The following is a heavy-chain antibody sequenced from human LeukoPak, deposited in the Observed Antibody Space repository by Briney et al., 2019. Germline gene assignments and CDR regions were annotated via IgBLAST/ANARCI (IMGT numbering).Heavy chain of an antibody. Sequence: AGGSLRLSCAASGFTFSGHLMSWVRQAPGKGLEWVANIKEEGSEKYYVDSVKGRFIISRDNAKNSLYLQMNSLRAEDTAVYYCARDSSAAPHSYWGQGTLVTVFS. D-gene: IGHD2-15*01. J-gene: IGHJ4*02. CDR1: GFTFSGHL. CDR2: IKEEGSEK. CDR3: ARDSSAAPHSY. V-gene: IGHV3-7*01.